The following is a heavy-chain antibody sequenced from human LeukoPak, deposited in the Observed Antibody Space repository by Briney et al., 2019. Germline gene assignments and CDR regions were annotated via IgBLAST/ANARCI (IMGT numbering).Heavy chain of an antibody. D-gene: IGHD1-26*01. CDR2: IHPSGST. CDR3: ARGLDTYKSGVD. CDR1: GGSFSGYY. J-gene: IGHJ4*02. V-gene: IGHV4-34*01. Sequence: SETLSLTCAVYGGSFSGYYCTWIRQAPGKGLEWIGEIHPSGSTNYNPSLMSRVSLSLDSSKNQFSLRLSSVTAADTAVYFCARGLDTYKSGVDWGQGTLVTVSS.